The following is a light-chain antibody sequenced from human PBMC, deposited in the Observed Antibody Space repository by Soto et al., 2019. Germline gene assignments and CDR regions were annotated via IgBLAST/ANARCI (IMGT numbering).Light chain of an antibody. CDR1: QSVSRE. CDR2: DAS. V-gene: IGKV3-11*01. CDR3: QQRNTWPPIT. Sequence: EIVLRQSPATLSVSPGERATLSCRASQSVSRELAWYQQKPGQAPRLXIYDASRRAYGVPARFSGSGSGTDLTLTISSLEPEDFALYYCQQRNTWPPITFGQGTRLEIK. J-gene: IGKJ5*01.